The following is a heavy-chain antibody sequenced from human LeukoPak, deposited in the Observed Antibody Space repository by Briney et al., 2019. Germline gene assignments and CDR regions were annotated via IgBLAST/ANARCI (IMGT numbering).Heavy chain of an antibody. CDR3: ARRVSRSYYDSSGYGGWYFDL. V-gene: IGHV1-69*01. D-gene: IGHD3-22*01. Sequence: GSSEKVFCKASVDTFSRYAISWVRQAPGQALEGMVGIIPIFGTANYAQKFQGRVTISADESTSTAYMELSSLRSEDTAVYYCARRVSRSYYDSSGYGGWYFDLWGRGTLVTVSS. CDR1: VDTFSRYA. J-gene: IGHJ2*01. CDR2: IIPIFGTA.